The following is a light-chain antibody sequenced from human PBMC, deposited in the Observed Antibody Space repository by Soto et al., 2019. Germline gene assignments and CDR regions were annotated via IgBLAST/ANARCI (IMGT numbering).Light chain of an antibody. V-gene: IGLV2-8*01. CDR1: SSDIGDYNY. Sequence: QSVLTQPPSASGSPGQSVTFSCTGTSSDIGDYNYVSWYQQHPGKAPKLMNYEVTKRRSGVPDRFSGSKSGNTASLTVSGLQADDEADYYCSSYAGNNNYVFGTGTKDTVL. J-gene: IGLJ1*01. CDR3: SSYAGNNNYV. CDR2: EVT.